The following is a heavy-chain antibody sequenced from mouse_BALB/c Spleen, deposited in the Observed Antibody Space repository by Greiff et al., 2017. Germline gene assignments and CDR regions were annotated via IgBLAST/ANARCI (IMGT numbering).Heavy chain of an antibody. J-gene: IGHJ3*01. CDR1: GFTFTDYY. Sequence: EVKVEESGGGLVQPGGSLRLSCATSGFTFTDYYMSWVRQPPGKALEWLGFIRNKANGYTTEYSASVKGRFTISRDNSQSILYLQMNTLRAEDSATYYCARAYGSPAWFAYWGQGTLVTVSA. D-gene: IGHD1-1*01. CDR2: IRNKANGYTT. V-gene: IGHV7-3*02. CDR3: ARAYGSPAWFAY.